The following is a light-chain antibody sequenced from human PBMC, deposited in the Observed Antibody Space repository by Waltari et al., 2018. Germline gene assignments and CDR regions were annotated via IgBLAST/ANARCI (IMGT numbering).Light chain of an antibody. J-gene: IGKJ4*01. CDR3: QQYNTYCS. CDR2: DVS. CDR1: QNITRW. V-gene: IGKV1-5*01. Sequence: DIQMIQSPSTLSASVGDRVTITCRASQNITRWLAWYQQKPGKAPKLLMYDVSTLESGVPSRFCGRGSGTEFTLTISSLQPDDFAVYYCQQYNTYCSFGGGTKVEI.